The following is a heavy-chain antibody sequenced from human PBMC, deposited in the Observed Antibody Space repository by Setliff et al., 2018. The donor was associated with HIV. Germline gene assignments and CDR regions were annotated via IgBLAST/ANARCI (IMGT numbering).Heavy chain of an antibody. Sequence: SETLSLTCTVSGDSVRSSRYYWSWIRQPAGMGLEWIGRFDSSGGTDYNPSLKSRVTISKDTSKNQFSLKLSSVTAADTSVYYCARRWGIRGYSSWGQGTLVTVSS. J-gene: IGHJ5*02. D-gene: IGHD5-18*01. CDR1: GDSVRSSRYY. V-gene: IGHV4-61*10. CDR2: FDSSGGT. CDR3: ARRWGIRGYSS.